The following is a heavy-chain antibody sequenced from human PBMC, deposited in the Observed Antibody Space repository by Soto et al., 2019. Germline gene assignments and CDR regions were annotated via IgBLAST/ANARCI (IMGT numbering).Heavy chain of an antibody. J-gene: IGHJ6*03. CDR1: GGSISRSSYY. Sequence: SETLPLTCTGSGGSISRSSYYWGWIRQTTGKGLEWIGSFYYSGSTYYSPSLKSRVTISGDTSKKQTSLRLSSVTATDTAVYYCARISVASRYMDVWGKGATVTVSS. D-gene: IGHD5-12*01. V-gene: IGHV4-39*01. CDR2: FYYSGST. CDR3: ARISVASRYMDV.